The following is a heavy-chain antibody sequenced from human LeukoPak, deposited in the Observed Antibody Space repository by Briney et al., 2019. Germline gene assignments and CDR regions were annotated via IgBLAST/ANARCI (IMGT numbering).Heavy chain of an antibody. CDR3: APTYYYGSGSYRFGY. CDR1: GFTLSSYA. D-gene: IGHD3-10*01. Sequence: GGSLRLSCAASGFTLSSYAMTWVRQAPGKGLEWVTGISGSGGSTYYADSVKGRFTISRDNSKNTLYLQMNSLRAEDTAVYYCAPTYYYGSGSYRFGYWGQGTLVTVSS. J-gene: IGHJ4*02. CDR2: ISGSGGST. V-gene: IGHV3-23*01.